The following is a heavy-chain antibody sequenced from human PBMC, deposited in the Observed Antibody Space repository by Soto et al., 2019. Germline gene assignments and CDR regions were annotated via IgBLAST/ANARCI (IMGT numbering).Heavy chain of an antibody. D-gene: IGHD2-2*01. CDR2: IYPGDSDT. J-gene: IGHJ5*02. CDR3: ARVNPPRNIVVVPARGWFDP. V-gene: IGHV5-51*01. Sequence: GESLKISCKGSGYSFTSYWIGWVRQMPGKGLEWMGIIYPGDSDTRYSPSFQGQVTISADKSISTAYLQWSSLKASDTAMHYCARVNPPRNIVVVPARGWFDPWGQGTLVAVSS. CDR1: GYSFTSYW.